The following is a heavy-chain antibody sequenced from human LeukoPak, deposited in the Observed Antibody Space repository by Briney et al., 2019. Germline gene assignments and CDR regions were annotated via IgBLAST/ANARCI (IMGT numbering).Heavy chain of an antibody. CDR1: GFTFSSYW. V-gene: IGHV3-7*01. CDR3: ARDNWGLRTYFDY. J-gene: IGHJ4*02. CDR2: IKQDGSGK. Sequence: PGGSLRLSCAASGFTFSSYWMSWVRQAPGKGLEWVANIKQDGSGKYYVDSVKGRFTISRDNAKNSLYLQMNSLRAEDTAVYYCARDNWGLRTYFDYWGQGTLVTVSS. D-gene: IGHD7-27*01.